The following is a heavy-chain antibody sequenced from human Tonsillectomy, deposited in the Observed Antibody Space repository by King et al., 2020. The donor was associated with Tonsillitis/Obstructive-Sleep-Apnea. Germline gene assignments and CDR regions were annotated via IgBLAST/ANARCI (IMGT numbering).Heavy chain of an antibody. J-gene: IGHJ3*02. Sequence: QLQESGPRLVKPSETLSLTCTVSGGSISSYYWSWIRQPPGKGLEWIGYIDYSGSTKYNPSLKSRVIISVDTSKNQFSLNLSSVTAADTAVYYCAREGDDAFDIWGQGTMVTVSS. V-gene: IGHV4-59*01. CDR1: GGSISSYY. CDR3: AREGDDAFDI. CDR2: IDYSGST. D-gene: IGHD3-16*01.